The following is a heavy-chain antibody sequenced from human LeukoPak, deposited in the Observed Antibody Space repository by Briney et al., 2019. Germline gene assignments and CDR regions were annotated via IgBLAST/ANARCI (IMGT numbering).Heavy chain of an antibody. Sequence: GGSLRLSCAASGFTFSSYAMSWVRQAPGKGLEWVSVIYSGGSTYYADSVKGRFTISRDNSKNTLYLQMSSLRAEDTAVYYCAKDGYSSSRANYWGQGTLVTVSS. CDR2: IYSGGST. J-gene: IGHJ4*02. D-gene: IGHD6-13*01. CDR3: AKDGYSSSRANY. CDR1: GFTFSSYA. V-gene: IGHV3-23*03.